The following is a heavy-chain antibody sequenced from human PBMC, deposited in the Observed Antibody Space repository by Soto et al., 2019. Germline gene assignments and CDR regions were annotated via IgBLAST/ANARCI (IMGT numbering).Heavy chain of an antibody. CDR2: IYPGDSDT. J-gene: IGHJ3*02. CDR1: GYSFTSYW. V-gene: IGHV5-51*01. Sequence: PGESLKISCKGSGYSFTSYWIGWVRQMPGKGLEWMGIIYPGDSDTRYSPSFQGQVTISADKSISTAYLQWSSLKASDTAMYYCARLTQQLVLLPAFDIWGQGKMVTVSS. CDR3: ARLTQQLVLLPAFDI. D-gene: IGHD6-6*01.